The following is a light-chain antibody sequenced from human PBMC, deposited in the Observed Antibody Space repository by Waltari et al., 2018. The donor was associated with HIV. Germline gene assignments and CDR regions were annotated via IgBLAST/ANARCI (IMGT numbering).Light chain of an antibody. Sequence: QSALTQPPSASGTPGPRATISCSGSSSHIGSNSVFWYQQLPGTDTKVLIYVKDQRPSGVADRVSASRTVTTASLVIIGLRSEDEAAYYCAAYDDNLPGWMFGGGTKLTAL. V-gene: IGLV1-47*01. CDR2: VKD. J-gene: IGLJ3*02. CDR1: SSHIGSNS. CDR3: AAYDDNLPGWM.